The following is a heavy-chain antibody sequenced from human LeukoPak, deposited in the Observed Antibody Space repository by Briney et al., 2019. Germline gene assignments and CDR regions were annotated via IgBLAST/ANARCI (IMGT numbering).Heavy chain of an antibody. CDR2: ISWDGGST. CDR3: AKDSARLRLRTSAFDY. Sequence: PGGSLRLSCAASGFTFDDYAMHWVRQAPGKGLEWVSLISWDGGSTYYADSVKGRFTISRDNSKNSLYLQMNSLRAEDTALYYCAKDSARLRLRTSAFDYWGQGTLVTVSS. V-gene: IGHV3-43D*03. J-gene: IGHJ4*02. D-gene: IGHD2-2*01. CDR1: GFTFDDYA.